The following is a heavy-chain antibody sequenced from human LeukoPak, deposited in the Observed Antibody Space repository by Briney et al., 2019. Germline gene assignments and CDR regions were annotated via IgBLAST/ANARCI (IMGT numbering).Heavy chain of an antibody. J-gene: IGHJ4*01. CDR3: TTSYSSGWYCAY. V-gene: IGHV3-15*01. CDR2: IKSKTDGGTT. CDR1: GFTFSNAW. Sequence: GGSLRLSCAASGFTFSNAWMSWVRQAPGKGLEWVGRIKSKTDGGTTDYAAPVKGRFTISRDDSKNTLYLQMNSLKTEDTAVYYCTTSYSSGWYCAYWCHGTLVTVSS. D-gene: IGHD6-19*01.